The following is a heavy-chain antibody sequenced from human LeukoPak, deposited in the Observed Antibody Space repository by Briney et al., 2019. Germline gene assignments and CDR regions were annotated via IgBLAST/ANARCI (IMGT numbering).Heavy chain of an antibody. CDR2: MYSGGTT. J-gene: IGHJ2*01. CDR1: GFTVSSDY. Sequence: PGGSLRLSCAASGFTVSSDYMSWVRQAPGKVMDWVSVMYSGGTTTYADYVKGRFIISRDDSKDTLYLQMNSLRDEDTAVYYCARGAGDRPYWYFDLWGRGTLVTVSS. D-gene: IGHD7-27*01. V-gene: IGHV3-66*01. CDR3: ARGAGDRPYWYFDL.